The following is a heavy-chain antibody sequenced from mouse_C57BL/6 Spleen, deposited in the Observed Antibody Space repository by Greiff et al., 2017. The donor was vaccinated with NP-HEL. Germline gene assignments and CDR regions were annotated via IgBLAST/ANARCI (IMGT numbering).Heavy chain of an antibody. D-gene: IGHD1-1*01. J-gene: IGHJ2*01. CDR1: GFTFTDYY. CDR2: IRNKANGYTT. CDR3: ARSPRGYSSSYFDY. Sequence: DVKLVESGGGLVQPGGSLSLSCAASGFTFTDYYMSWVRQPPGKALEWLGFIRNKANGYTTEYSASVKGRFTISRDNSQSILYLQMNALRAEDSATYYCARSPRGYSSSYFDYWGQGTTLTVSS. V-gene: IGHV7-3*01.